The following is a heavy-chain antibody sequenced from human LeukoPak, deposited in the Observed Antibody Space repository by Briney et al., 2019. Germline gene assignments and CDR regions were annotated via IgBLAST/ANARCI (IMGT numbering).Heavy chain of an antibody. CDR3: ARDHYDILTGQDFQH. D-gene: IGHD3-9*01. CDR2: IYSGGST. J-gene: IGHJ1*01. CDR1: GFTVSSNY. Sequence: GGSLRLSCAASGFTVSSNYMSLVRQAPGKGLEWVSVIYSGGSTYYADSVKGRFTISRDNSKNTLYLQMNSLRAEDTAVYYCARDHYDILTGQDFQHWGQGTLVTVSS. V-gene: IGHV3-53*01.